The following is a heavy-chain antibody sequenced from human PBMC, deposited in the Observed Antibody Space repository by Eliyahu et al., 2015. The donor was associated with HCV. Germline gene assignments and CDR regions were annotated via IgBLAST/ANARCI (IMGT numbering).Heavy chain of an antibody. V-gene: IGHV3-23*01. J-gene: IGHJ6*02. Sequence: EVQLLESGGGLVQPGGSLRLSCAASGFTFSSYAMSWVRQAPGKGLEWVSAISGSGGSTYYADSVKGRFTISRDNSKNTLYLQMNSLRAEDTAVYYCAKGERTPAALDYYYYYGMDVWGQGTTVTVSS. D-gene: IGHD2-2*01. CDR2: ISGSGGST. CDR3: AKGERTPAALDYYYYYGMDV. CDR1: GFTFSSYA.